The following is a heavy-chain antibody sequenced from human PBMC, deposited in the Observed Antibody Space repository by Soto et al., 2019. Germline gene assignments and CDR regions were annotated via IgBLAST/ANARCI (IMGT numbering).Heavy chain of an antibody. J-gene: IGHJ6*02. CDR1: GGTFSNYA. CDR2: IIPIFGTA. V-gene: IGHV1-69*12. CDR3: ARGRRDIVAWYGLDV. Sequence: QVQLVQSGAEVKKPGSSVKVSCKASGGTFSNYAMTWVRQAPGQGLEWMGGIIPIFGTATYAQKFQGRVMITADESTSTAYMELSSLGSDDRAVYYCARGRRDIVAWYGLDVWGQGTTVTVSS. D-gene: IGHD5-12*01.